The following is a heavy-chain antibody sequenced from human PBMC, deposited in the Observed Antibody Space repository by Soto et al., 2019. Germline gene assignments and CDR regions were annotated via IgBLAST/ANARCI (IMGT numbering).Heavy chain of an antibody. J-gene: IGHJ4*02. D-gene: IGHD3-22*01. CDR1: GFTFSSYW. Sequence: GGSLRLSCAASGFTFSSYWMHWVRQAPGKGLVWVSRINSDGSSTSYADSVKGRFTISRDNAKNTLYLQMNSLRAEDTAVYYCAIRASYYDRRGHLAYWGQGTLVTVSS. CDR2: INSDGSST. V-gene: IGHV3-74*01. CDR3: AIRASYYDRRGHLAY.